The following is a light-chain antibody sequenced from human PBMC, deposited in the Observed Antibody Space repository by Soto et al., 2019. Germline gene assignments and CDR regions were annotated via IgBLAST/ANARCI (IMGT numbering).Light chain of an antibody. CDR1: QSVLYSSNNKNY. CDR3: QQHYSTPYT. J-gene: IGKJ2*01. CDR2: WAS. Sequence: DIVMTQSPDSLAVSLGERATINCKSSQSVLYSSNNKNYLAWYQQKPGQPPKLLIYWASTRESGVPDRFSGSGSGTDFTLTISSLQAEAVAVYYCQQHYSTPYTFGQGTKLEIK. V-gene: IGKV4-1*01.